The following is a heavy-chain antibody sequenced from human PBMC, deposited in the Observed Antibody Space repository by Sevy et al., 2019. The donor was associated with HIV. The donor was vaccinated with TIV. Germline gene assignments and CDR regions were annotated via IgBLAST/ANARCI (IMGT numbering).Heavy chain of an antibody. Sequence: GGSLRLSCAASGFTFSSYWMSWVRQAPGKGLEWVAYIKQDGSEKYYVDSVKGRFTISRDNAKNSLYLQMNSLRAEDTAVYYCARSEWLRLDYFDYWGQGTLVTVSS. CDR2: IKQDGSEK. V-gene: IGHV3-7*03. D-gene: IGHD5-12*01. CDR3: ARSEWLRLDYFDY. CDR1: GFTFSSYW. J-gene: IGHJ4*02.